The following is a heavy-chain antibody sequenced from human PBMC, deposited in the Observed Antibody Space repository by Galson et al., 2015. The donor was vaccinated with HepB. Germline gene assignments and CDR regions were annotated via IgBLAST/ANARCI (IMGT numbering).Heavy chain of an antibody. CDR3: AREVYCSGGSCYSVFYYYYGMDV. CDR2: ISYDGSNK. V-gene: IGHV3-30-3*01. Sequence: SLRLSCAASGFTFSSYAMHWVRQAPGKGLEWVAVISYDGSNKYYADSVKGRFTISRDNSKNTLYLQMNSLRAEDTAVYYCAREVYCSGGSCYSVFYYYYGMDVWGQGTTVTVSS. D-gene: IGHD2-15*01. J-gene: IGHJ6*02. CDR1: GFTFSSYA.